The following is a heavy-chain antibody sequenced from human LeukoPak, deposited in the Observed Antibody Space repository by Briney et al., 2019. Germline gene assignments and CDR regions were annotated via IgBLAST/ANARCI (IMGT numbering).Heavy chain of an antibody. D-gene: IGHD3-22*01. J-gene: IGHJ4*02. Sequence: TSETLSLTCTVSGGSISSGSYYWGWLRQPPGKGLEWIGCIYYSGSTYYNPSLKSRITISVDTSKNQFSLKLSSLTAADTAVYYCARLSSGSGYYPSIYYFDSWGQGTLVTVSS. CDR3: ARLSSGSGYYPSIYYFDS. CDR2: IYYSGST. CDR1: GGSISSGSYY. V-gene: IGHV4-39*07.